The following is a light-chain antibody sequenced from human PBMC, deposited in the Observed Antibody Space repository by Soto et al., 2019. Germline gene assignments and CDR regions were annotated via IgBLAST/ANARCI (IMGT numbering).Light chain of an antibody. CDR2: EVS. CDR1: SSDVGGYNF. J-gene: IGLJ2*01. CDR3: SSYAGSNIVV. V-gene: IGLV2-8*01. Sequence: QSALTQPPSASGSPGQSVTISCTGTSSDVGGYNFVSWYQQHPGKAPKLMIYEVSERPSGVPDRFSGSKSGNTASLTVSGLQAEDEADYYRSSYAGSNIVVFGGGTKLTV.